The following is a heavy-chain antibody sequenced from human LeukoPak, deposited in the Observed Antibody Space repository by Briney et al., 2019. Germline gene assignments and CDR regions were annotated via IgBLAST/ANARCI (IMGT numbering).Heavy chain of an antibody. Sequence: ASVKVSCKASGYTFTSYYMHWARQAPGQGLEWMGIINPSGGSTSYAQKFQGRVTMTRDTSTGTAYMELRSLRSDDTAVYYCARWDLMNTNCFDVWGQGTLVTVSS. V-gene: IGHV1-46*01. CDR3: ARWDLMNTNCFDV. J-gene: IGHJ4*02. CDR1: GYTFTSYY. D-gene: IGHD1-26*01. CDR2: INPSGGST.